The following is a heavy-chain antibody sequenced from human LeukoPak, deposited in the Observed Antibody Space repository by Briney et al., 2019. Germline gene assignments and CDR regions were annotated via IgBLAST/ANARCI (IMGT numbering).Heavy chain of an antibody. CDR3: ARGIPGTYYYDSSGYSKGPRWFDY. D-gene: IGHD3-22*01. Sequence: SETLSLTCTVSGGSISSSSYYWGWIRQPPGKGLEWIGSIYYSGSTYYNPSLKSRVTISVDTSKNQFSLKLSSVTAADTAVYYCARGIPGTYYYDSSGYSKGPRWFDYWGQGTLVTVSS. CDR2: IYYSGST. V-gene: IGHV4-39*07. J-gene: IGHJ4*02. CDR1: GGSISSSSYY.